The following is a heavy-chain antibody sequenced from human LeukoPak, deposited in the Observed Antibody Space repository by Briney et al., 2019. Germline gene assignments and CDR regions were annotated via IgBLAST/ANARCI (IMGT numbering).Heavy chain of an antibody. CDR1: GFTFSDYY. J-gene: IGHJ3*02. CDR3: AREPYCGGDCYFGAFDI. D-gene: IGHD2-21*01. CDR2: ISSSGSTI. V-gene: IGHV3-11*01. Sequence: GGSLRLSCAASGFTFSDYYMSWIRQAPGKGLEWVSYISSSGSTIYYADSVKGRFTISRDNAKNSLYLQMNSLRAEDTAVYYCAREPYCGGDCYFGAFDIWGQGTMVTVSS.